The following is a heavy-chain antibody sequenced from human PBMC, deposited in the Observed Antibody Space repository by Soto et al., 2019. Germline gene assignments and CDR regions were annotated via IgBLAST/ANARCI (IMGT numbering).Heavy chain of an antibody. V-gene: IGHV1-18*01. D-gene: IGHD6-6*01. CDR2: ISAYNGNT. Sequence: ASVKVSCTASGYTFTSYGISWVRQAPGQGLEWMGWISAYNGNTNYAQKLQGRVTMTTDTSTSTAYMELRSLRSDDTAVYYCARPLEYSTNYYYYGMDVWGQGTTVTVSS. CDR1: GYTFTSYG. J-gene: IGHJ6*02. CDR3: ARPLEYSTNYYYYGMDV.